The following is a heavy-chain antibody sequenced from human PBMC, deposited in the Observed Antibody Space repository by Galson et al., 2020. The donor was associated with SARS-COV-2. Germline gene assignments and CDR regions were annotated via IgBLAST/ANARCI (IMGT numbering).Heavy chain of an antibody. Sequence: ETSETLSLTCTVSGGSISSSSYYWGWIRQPTGKGLEWIGSIYYSGSTYYNPSLKSRVTISVDTSKNQFSLKLSSVTAADTAVYYCARYYYDSSGYYSHYFDYWGQGTLFTVSS. CDR3: ARYYYDSSGYYSHYFDY. J-gene: IGHJ4*02. D-gene: IGHD3-22*01. CDR2: IYYSGST. CDR1: GGSISSSSYY. V-gene: IGHV4-39*01.